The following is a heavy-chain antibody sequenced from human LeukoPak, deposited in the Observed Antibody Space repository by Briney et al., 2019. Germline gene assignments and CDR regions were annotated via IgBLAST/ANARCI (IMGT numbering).Heavy chain of an antibody. CDR3: ARERAYYDILPRWFDP. CDR2: FYNSGST. CDR1: GGSISSYY. J-gene: IGHJ5*02. Sequence: SETLSLTCTVSGGSISSYYWSWIRQPPGKGLEYVGCFYNSGSTNYNPSLTGRVTISVDTSKNQFSLKLSSVTAADTAVYYCARERAYYDILPRWFDPWGQGTLVTVSS. D-gene: IGHD3-9*01. V-gene: IGHV4-4*09.